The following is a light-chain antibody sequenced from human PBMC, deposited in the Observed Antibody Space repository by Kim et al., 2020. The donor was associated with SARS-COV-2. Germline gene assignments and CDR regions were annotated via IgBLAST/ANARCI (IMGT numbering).Light chain of an antibody. CDR1: EGVSGG. CDR3: QRYHSYLPT. Sequence: ASGGEDGPTPGRASEGVSGGLAWYQQKPGKAPKLLIYHASSLESGVPSRFSGSGSGTEFTLTISSLQPDDFATYNCQRYHSYLPTLGGGTKVDIK. CDR2: HAS. J-gene: IGKJ4*01. V-gene: IGKV1-5*01.